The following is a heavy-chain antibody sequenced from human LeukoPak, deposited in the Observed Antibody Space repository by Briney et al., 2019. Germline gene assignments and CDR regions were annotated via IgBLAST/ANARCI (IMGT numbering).Heavy chain of an antibody. J-gene: IGHJ6*03. CDR3: ARDLVVVIPMDV. Sequence: GGSLRLSCAASGFTFSSYWMSWVRQAPGKGLEWVSSISSSSSYIYYADSVKGRFTISRDNAKNSLYLQMNSLRAEDTAVYYCARDLVVVIPMDVWGKGTTVTVSS. D-gene: IGHD2-21*01. V-gene: IGHV3-21*01. CDR1: GFTFSSYW. CDR2: ISSSSSYI.